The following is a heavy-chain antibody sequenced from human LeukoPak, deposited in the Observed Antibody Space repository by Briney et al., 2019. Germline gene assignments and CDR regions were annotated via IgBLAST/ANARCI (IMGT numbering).Heavy chain of an antibody. Sequence: GGSLRLSCAASGFTFDDYAMHWVRQAPGKGLEWVSGISWNSGSIGYADSVQGRFTISRDNAKNSLYLQINSLRAEDMALYYCAKGSGYGTRYYFDYWGQGTLVTVSS. CDR3: AKGSGYGTRYYFDY. V-gene: IGHV3-9*03. CDR2: ISWNSGSI. J-gene: IGHJ4*02. CDR1: GFTFDDYA. D-gene: IGHD5-18*01.